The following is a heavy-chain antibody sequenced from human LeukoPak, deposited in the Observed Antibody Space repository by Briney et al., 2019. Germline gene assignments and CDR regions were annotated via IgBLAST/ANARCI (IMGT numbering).Heavy chain of an antibody. D-gene: IGHD3-10*01. CDR3: AREGYYGSGSPHNWFDP. Sequence: SETLSLTCTVSGGSISSSSYYWGWIRQPPGKGLEWIGSIYYSGSTYYNPSLKSRVTISVDTSKNQFSLKLSSVTAADTAVYYCAREGYYGSGSPHNWFDPWGQGTLVTVSS. V-gene: IGHV4-39*01. CDR2: IYYSGST. J-gene: IGHJ5*02. CDR1: GGSISSSSYY.